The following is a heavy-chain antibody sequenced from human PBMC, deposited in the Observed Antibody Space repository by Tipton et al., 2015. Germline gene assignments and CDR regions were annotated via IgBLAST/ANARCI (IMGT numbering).Heavy chain of an antibody. D-gene: IGHD3-10*01. Sequence: SLRLSCAASGFTFSSYNMNWVRQAPGRGLEWVSYISRSSGNQYYADSVKGRFTISRDNAKNSLYLQMNSLSDEDTAVFYCTREAPGADFDYWGLGTLVTVSS. V-gene: IGHV3-48*02. J-gene: IGHJ4*02. CDR3: TREAPGADFDY. CDR1: GFTFSSYN. CDR2: ISRSSGNQ.